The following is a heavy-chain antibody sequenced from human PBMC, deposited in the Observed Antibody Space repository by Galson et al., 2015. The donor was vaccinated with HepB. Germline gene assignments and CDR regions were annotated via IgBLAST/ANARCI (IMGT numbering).Heavy chain of an antibody. J-gene: IGHJ4*02. D-gene: IGHD3-10*01. CDR2: IYLADSDT. Sequence: QSGAEVKKPGESLRISCKGSGFSFTSFWIGWVRQMPGKGLEWMGIIYLADSDTRYSPSFQGRVTISADKSISTAYLQWSSLRASDTAMYYCARSHGSGTYYNYFDYWGQGTLVTVSS. CDR3: ARSHGSGTYYNYFDY. CDR1: GFSFTSFW. V-gene: IGHV5-51*03.